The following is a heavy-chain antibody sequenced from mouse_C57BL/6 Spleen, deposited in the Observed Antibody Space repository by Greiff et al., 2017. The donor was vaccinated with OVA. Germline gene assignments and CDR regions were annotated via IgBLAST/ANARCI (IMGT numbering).Heavy chain of an antibody. CDR1: GFTFSSYG. V-gene: IGHV5-6*01. CDR2: ISSGGSYT. Sequence: EVQLVESGGDLVKPGGSLKLSCAASGFTFSSYGMSWVRQTPDKRLEWVATISSGGSYTYYPDSVQGRFTISRDNAKNTLYLQMSSLKSEDTAMYYCAREDYYFDYWGQGTTLTVSS. CDR3: AREDYYFDY. J-gene: IGHJ2*01.